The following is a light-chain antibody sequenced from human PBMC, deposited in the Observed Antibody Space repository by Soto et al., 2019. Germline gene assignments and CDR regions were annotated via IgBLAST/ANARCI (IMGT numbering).Light chain of an antibody. CDR2: GIS. CDR1: QSVNSN. Sequence: EIVMTQSPATLSVSPGERATLSCRASQSVNSNYLAWYQQKPGQAPRLLIYGISKRATDIPDRFSGSGSGTEFTLTISSLQPEDFAVYYCQQRSNWPPGTFGQGTKVDIK. J-gene: IGKJ1*01. V-gene: IGKV3D-20*02. CDR3: QQRSNWPPGT.